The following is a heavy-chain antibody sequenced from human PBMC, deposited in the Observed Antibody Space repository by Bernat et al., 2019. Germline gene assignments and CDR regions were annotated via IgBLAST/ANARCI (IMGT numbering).Heavy chain of an antibody. CDR2: ISSSSSYT. Sequence: VQLVESGGGVVQPGRSLRLSCAASGFTFSSYAMHWVRQAPGKGLEWVSYISSSSSYTNYADSVKGRFTISRDNAKNSLYLQMNSLRAEDTAVYYCARDRLPEYYYGSGSYYHYWGQGTLVTVSS. J-gene: IGHJ4*02. CDR1: GFTFSSYA. V-gene: IGHV3-21*05. CDR3: ARDRLPEYYYGSGSYYHY. D-gene: IGHD3-10*01.